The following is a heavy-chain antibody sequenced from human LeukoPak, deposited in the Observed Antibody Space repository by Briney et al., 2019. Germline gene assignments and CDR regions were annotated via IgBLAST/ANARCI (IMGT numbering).Heavy chain of an antibody. CDR2: VYYSGST. CDR3: ARIHRYCSGGACYVLDN. D-gene: IGHD2-15*01. V-gene: IGHV4-59*02. CDR1: GGSVSGYY. Sequence: PSETLSLTCVVSGGSVSGYYWGWIRQPPGRGLEWIGYVYYSGSTNYNPSFKSRITISVDTSRNQFSLQLSSVTAADTAVYYCARIHRYCSGGACYVLDNWGQGTLVAVSS. J-gene: IGHJ4*02.